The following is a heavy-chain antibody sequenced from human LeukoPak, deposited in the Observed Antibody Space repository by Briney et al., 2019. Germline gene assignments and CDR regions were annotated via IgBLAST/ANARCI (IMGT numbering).Heavy chain of an antibody. CDR3: AKSPLDTIFGVVITASWFDP. Sequence: GGSLRLSCAASGFTFSSYGMHWVRQAPGKGLEWVAVISYDGSNKYYADSVKGRFTISRDNSKNTLYLQMSSLRAEDTAVYYCAKSPLDTIFGVVITASWFDPWGQGTLVTVSS. J-gene: IGHJ5*02. D-gene: IGHD3-3*01. V-gene: IGHV3-30*18. CDR2: ISYDGSNK. CDR1: GFTFSSYG.